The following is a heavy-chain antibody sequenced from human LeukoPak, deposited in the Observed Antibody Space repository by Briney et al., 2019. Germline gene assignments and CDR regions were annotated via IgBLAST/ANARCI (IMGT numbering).Heavy chain of an antibody. CDR3: AKDPQRDIVGHFDY. V-gene: IGHV3-23*01. Sequence: GGSLRLSCAASGFTFSTYAMTWVRQAPGKGLEWVSLISGTGGSTYYADSVKGRFTISRDNSKNTLYLQMNSLRAEDTAVYYCAKDPQRDIVGHFDYWGQGTLVTVSS. J-gene: IGHJ4*02. CDR2: ISGTGGST. D-gene: IGHD5-12*01. CDR1: GFTFSTYA.